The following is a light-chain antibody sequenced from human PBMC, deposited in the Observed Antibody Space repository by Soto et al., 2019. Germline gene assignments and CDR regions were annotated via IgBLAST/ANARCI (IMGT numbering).Light chain of an antibody. V-gene: IGKV3-15*01. Sequence: ILMTQSPATLSLSPGGRATLSCRASQSVSSNLAWYQQKPGQSPRLLIYGASTRATGIPARFSGSGSGTDFTLTISSLQSEDSAVYYCQQYNNWHPGYTFGQGTKLEIK. CDR1: QSVSSN. J-gene: IGKJ2*01. CDR2: GAS. CDR3: QQYNNWHPGYT.